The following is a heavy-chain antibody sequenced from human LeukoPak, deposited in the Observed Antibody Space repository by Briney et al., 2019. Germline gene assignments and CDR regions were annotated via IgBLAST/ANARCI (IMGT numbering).Heavy chain of an antibody. D-gene: IGHD3-10*01. J-gene: IGHJ4*02. CDR1: GGTFSSYA. V-gene: IGHV1-69*01. Sequence: SVKVSYKASGGTFSSYAISWVRQAPGQGLEWMGGIIPIFGTANYAQKFQGRVTITADESTSTAYMELSSLRSEDTAVYYCARAVDSPITMVRGVIMGYFDYWGQGTLVTASS. CDR2: IIPIFGTA. CDR3: ARAVDSPITMVRGVIMGYFDY.